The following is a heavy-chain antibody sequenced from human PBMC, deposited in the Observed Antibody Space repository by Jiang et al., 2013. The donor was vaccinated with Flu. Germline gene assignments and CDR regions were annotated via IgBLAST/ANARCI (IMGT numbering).Heavy chain of an antibody. Sequence: QSGSELKKPGASVKVSCQASGYTFTSCAMNWVRQAPGQGLEWMGWLNTNTGNPTYAQGFTGRFVFSLDTSVSTAYLQISSLKAEDTAVYYCARGGYGEYGSYYYGMDVWGQGTTVTVSS. D-gene: IGHD4-17*01. CDR1: GYTFTSCA. CDR3: ARGGYGEYGSYYYGMDV. CDR2: LNTNTGNP. V-gene: IGHV7-4-1*02. J-gene: IGHJ6*02.